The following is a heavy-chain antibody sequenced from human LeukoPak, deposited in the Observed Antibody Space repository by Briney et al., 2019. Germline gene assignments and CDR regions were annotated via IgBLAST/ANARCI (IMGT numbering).Heavy chain of an antibody. CDR1: GFTFSSYA. Sequence: GGSLRLSCAASGFTFSSYAMSWVRQAPGKGLEWVSAISGSGGNTYYADSVKGRFTISRDNSKNTLYLQMNSLRAEDTAVYYCAKGFSSTTPRGYFDYWGQGTLVTVSS. V-gene: IGHV3-23*01. D-gene: IGHD2-2*01. CDR2: ISGSGGNT. CDR3: AKGFSSTTPRGYFDY. J-gene: IGHJ4*02.